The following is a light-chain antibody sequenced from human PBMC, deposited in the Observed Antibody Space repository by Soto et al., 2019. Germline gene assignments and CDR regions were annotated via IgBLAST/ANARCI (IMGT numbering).Light chain of an antibody. V-gene: IGKV3-15*01. Sequence: EIVMTQSPATLSVSPGERATLSCRASQSVSSNLAWYQQKPGQAPRLLIYGASTRATGIPARFSGSGSGTEFTLTISSLQSEDFAVYYCQQYNNWPYTVGQGTKREIK. CDR3: QQYNNWPYT. CDR2: GAS. CDR1: QSVSSN. J-gene: IGKJ2*01.